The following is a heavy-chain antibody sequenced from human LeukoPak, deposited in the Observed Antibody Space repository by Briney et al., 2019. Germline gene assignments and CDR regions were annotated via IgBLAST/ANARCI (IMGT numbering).Heavy chain of an antibody. D-gene: IGHD3-10*01. CDR2: ISYDGNNT. CDR1: GFTFSNYG. CDR3: AKGYGSGSYSTDY. V-gene: IGHV3-30*18. J-gene: IGHJ4*02. Sequence: GGSLRLSCAASGFTFSNYGMHWVRQAPGKGLDWVAFISYDGNNTYYVDSVKGRFTISRDNSKNTLYLQMNSLRTEDTAVYYCAKGYGSGSYSTDYWGQGTLVTVSS.